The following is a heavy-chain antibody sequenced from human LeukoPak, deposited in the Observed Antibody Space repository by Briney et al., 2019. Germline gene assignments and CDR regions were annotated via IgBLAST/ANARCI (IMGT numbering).Heavy chain of an antibody. CDR1: GFTFSSHG. V-gene: IGHV3-23*01. CDR3: AKDDAWGRYEH. J-gene: IGHJ1*01. D-gene: IGHD3-16*01. CDR2: ISPSGGNT. Sequence: GGTLGLFCAASGFTFSSHGMNRVPQAPGKGLEWVSDISPSGGNTYYTDAVKGRFTISRDNSKHTMSLQMNSLRGEDTAVYYCAKDDAWGRYEHWGQGTLVTVSS.